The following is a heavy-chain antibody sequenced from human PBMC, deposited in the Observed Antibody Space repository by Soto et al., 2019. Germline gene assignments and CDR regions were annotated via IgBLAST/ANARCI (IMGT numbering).Heavy chain of an antibody. V-gene: IGHV1-18*01. CDR2: ISAYNGNT. Sequence: ASVKVSCKASVYTFTSYGISWVRQAPGQGLVWMGWISAYNGNTNCAQKLQGRVTMTTDASTSTAYMELRSLRSDDTAVYYCARDDSPKDGWYGYYYYGMDVWGQGTTVTVSS. J-gene: IGHJ6*02. CDR1: VYTFTSYG. CDR3: ARDDSPKDGWYGYYYYGMDV. D-gene: IGHD6-19*01.